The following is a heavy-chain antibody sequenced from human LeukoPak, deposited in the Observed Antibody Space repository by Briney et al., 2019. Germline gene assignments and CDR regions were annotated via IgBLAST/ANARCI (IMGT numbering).Heavy chain of an antibody. CDR3: VLYHLREFGVITGFDS. CDR1: AYSKNEFY. J-gene: IGHJ5*01. D-gene: IGHD3-16*01. Sequence: ASVKVSCTVSAYSKNEFYRHWVRQAPGKGLEWMGGFDPQEGKSIYAQKFQGRVSMTDDTFADTVFMELRSLTSEDTAVYYCVLYHLREFGVITGFDSWGQGTLVTVSS. V-gene: IGHV1-24*01. CDR2: FDPQEGKS.